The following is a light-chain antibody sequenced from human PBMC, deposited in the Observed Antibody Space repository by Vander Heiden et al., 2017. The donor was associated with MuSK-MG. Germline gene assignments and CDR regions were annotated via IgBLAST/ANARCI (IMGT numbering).Light chain of an antibody. CDR2: EGS. CDR3: CPYAGSSTLT. J-gene: IGLJ2*01. CDR1: SSDVGSYNL. V-gene: IGLV2-23*01. Sequence: QSALTQPASVSGSPGQSITISCTGTSSDVGSYNLVSWYQQHPGKAPKLRIYEGSKRPSGVSNRFSGSKSGNTASLTISGLQAEDEADYYCCPYAGSSTLTFGGGTKLTVL.